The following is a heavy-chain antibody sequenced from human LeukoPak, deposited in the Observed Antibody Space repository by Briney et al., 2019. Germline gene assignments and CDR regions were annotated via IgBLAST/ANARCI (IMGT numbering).Heavy chain of an antibody. V-gene: IGHV1-8*01. D-gene: IGHD3-3*01. J-gene: IGHJ4*02. Sequence: ASVKVSCKASGYTFTSYDINWVRQATGQGLEWMGWMNPNSGNTGYAQKFQGRVTMTRNTSISTAYMELSSLRSEDAAVYYCARGERVLRFSVDYWGQGTLVTVSS. CDR2: MNPNSGNT. CDR3: ARGERVLRFSVDY. CDR1: GYTFTSYD.